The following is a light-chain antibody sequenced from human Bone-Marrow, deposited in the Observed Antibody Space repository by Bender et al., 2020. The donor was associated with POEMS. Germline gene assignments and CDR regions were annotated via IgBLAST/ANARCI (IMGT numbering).Light chain of an antibody. Sequence: QPALTQPASVSGSPGQSITISCTGGRSDVGSYNLVSWYQHHPGKAPKLIIYDVTNRPSGISTRFSGSRSGNTASLTISGLQPEDEAEYFCTSYTSTSIIFVFGTGTSVTVL. CDR1: RSDVGSYNL. V-gene: IGLV2-14*02. CDR3: TSYTSTSIIFV. J-gene: IGLJ1*01. CDR2: DVT.